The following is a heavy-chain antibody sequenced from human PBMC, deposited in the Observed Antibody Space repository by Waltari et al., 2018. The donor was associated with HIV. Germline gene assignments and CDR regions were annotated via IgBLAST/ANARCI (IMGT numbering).Heavy chain of an antibody. V-gene: IGHV3-15*04. CDR2: VESETDGGTT. Sequence: EVQLVESGGGLVKPGGPLRPSCAASGFTFAKLWMSWVRQAPGKGLEWVGRVESETDGGTTDYAAPVKGRFTISRDDSKNTLYLQMNSLKTEDTAVYYCTTGDIVVVTDYWGQGTLVTVSS. D-gene: IGHD2-21*02. J-gene: IGHJ4*02. CDR3: TTGDIVVVTDY. CDR1: GFTFAKLW.